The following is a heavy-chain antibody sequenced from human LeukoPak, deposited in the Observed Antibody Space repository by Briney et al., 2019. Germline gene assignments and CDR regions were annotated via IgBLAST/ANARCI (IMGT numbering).Heavy chain of an antibody. V-gene: IGHV3-30-3*01. Sequence: GGSLRLSCAASGFTFSSYPMHWVRQAPGKGLEWVAVILYGGSNEYYADSVKGRFTISRDNSKNTLYLQMNSLRDEDTAVYYCARAQENILTGYYASDYWGQGTLVTVSS. CDR1: GFTFSSYP. CDR2: ILYGGSNE. D-gene: IGHD3-9*01. CDR3: ARAQENILTGYYASDY. J-gene: IGHJ4*02.